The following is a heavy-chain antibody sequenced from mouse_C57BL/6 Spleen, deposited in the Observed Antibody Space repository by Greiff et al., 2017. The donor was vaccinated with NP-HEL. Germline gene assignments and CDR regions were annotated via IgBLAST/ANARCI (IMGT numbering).Heavy chain of an antibody. J-gene: IGHJ4*01. CDR2: IDPSDSYT. V-gene: IGHV1-50*01. CDR3: ARMKFAEVAAMDY. D-gene: IGHD1-1*02. CDR1: GYTFTSYW. Sequence: QVQLQQPGAELVKPGASVKLSCKASGYTFTSYWMQWVKQRPGQGLEWIGEIDPSDSYTNYNQKFKGKATLTVDKSSSTAYMQLSSLTSEDSAVYYCARMKFAEVAAMDYWGQGTSVTVSS.